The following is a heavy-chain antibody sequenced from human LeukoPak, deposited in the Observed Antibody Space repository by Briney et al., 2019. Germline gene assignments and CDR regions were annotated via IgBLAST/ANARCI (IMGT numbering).Heavy chain of an antibody. CDR3: ASLYISATGTGGY. V-gene: IGHV3-66*01. CDR1: RFTVSGNY. J-gene: IGHJ4*02. Sequence: GGSLRLSCAASRFTVSGNYMNWVRQAPGKGLEWVSVIYSGGNTDYIDSVKGRFTISRDNSKNTLYLQMNSLRAEDTAVYYCASLYISATGTGGYWGQGTLVTVSS. D-gene: IGHD6-13*01. CDR2: IYSGGNT.